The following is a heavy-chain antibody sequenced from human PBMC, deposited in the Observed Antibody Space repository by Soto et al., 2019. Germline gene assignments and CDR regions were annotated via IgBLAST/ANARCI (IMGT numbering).Heavy chain of an antibody. CDR3: ASAVHTGKFDY. Sequence: ASVKVSFKASGYTFTGDYMHWVRQAPGQGLDCMGWINPNSGGTNYAQKFQGRVTMTRDTSISTAYMELSRLRSDDTAVYYCASAVHTGKFDYWGQRTLVTVSS. J-gene: IGHJ4*02. V-gene: IGHV1-2*02. D-gene: IGHD2-21*01. CDR1: GYTFTGDY. CDR2: INPNSGGT.